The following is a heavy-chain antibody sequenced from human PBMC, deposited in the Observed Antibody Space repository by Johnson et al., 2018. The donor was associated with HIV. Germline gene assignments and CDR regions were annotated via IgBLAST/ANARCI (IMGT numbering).Heavy chain of an antibody. J-gene: IGHJ3*02. CDR3: AKDKGYSSGWYSNDAFDI. Sequence: VQLVESGGGLVKPGGSLRLSCEASGFTFSDAWMNWVRQVPGKGLEWVGRVKSKTEGGSTYYADSVKGRFTISRDNSKNTLYLQMNSLRGGDTALYYCAKDKGYSSGWYSNDAFDIWGQGTMVTVSS. CDR2: VKSKTEGGST. V-gene: IGHV3-15*01. CDR1: GFTFSDAW. D-gene: IGHD6-19*01.